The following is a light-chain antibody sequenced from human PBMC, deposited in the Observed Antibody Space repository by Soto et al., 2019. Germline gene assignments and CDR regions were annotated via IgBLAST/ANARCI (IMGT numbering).Light chain of an antibody. J-gene: IGKJ5*01. CDR1: QGVSNF. CDR3: QKYSSVST. Sequence: DIQMTQSPSSLSASVGDRVTITCRASQGVSNFLAWYQQKPGKVPKLLISAASTLQSGVPSRFSGSGSGTDFTLTITSLQPEDVATDYCQKYSSVSTFGQGTRLEIK. V-gene: IGKV1-27*01. CDR2: AAS.